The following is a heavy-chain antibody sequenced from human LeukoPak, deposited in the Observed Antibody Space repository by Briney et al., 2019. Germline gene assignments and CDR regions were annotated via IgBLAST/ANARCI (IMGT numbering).Heavy chain of an antibody. J-gene: IGHJ4*02. D-gene: IGHD2-2*01. Sequence: GGSLRLSCAASGFTFSSYGMHWVRQASGKGLEWVAVIWYDGSNKYYADSVKGRFTISRDNSKNTLYLQMNSLRAEDTAVYYCAKDKVPGVVPAAMYFDYWGQGTLVTVSS. CDR2: IWYDGSNK. CDR1: GFTFSSYG. V-gene: IGHV3-33*06. CDR3: AKDKVPGVVPAAMYFDY.